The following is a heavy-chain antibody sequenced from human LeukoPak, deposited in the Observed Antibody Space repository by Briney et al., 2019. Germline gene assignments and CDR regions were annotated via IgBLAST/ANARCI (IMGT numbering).Heavy chain of an antibody. V-gene: IGHV3-33*01. CDR1: GFTFSSYG. D-gene: IGHD6-19*01. CDR3: AREAVAGFNWFDP. CDR2: IWYDGSNK. J-gene: IGHJ5*02. Sequence: PGRSLRPSCAASGFTFSSYGMHWVRQAPGKGLEWVAVIWYDGSNKYYADSVKGRFTISRDNSKNTLYLKMNSPRAEDTAVYYCAREAVAGFNWFDPWGQGTLVTVSS.